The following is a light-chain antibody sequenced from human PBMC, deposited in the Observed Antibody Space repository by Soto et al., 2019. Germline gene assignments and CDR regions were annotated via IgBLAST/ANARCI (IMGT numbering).Light chain of an antibody. CDR2: GAS. J-gene: IGKJ4*01. V-gene: IGKV3-20*01. CDR1: QSVSRSY. CDR3: QQYGSSPPLT. Sequence: EFVLTQSPGTLSLSPGERATLSCRATQSVSRSYLAWYQQKPGQAPRILIYGASTRATGIPDRFSGSGSGTDFSLTISRLEPEDFAVYYCQQYGSSPPLTFGGGNKVEIK.